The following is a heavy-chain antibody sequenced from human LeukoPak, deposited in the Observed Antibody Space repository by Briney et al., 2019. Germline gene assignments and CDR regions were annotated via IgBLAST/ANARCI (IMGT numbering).Heavy chain of an antibody. D-gene: IGHD3-16*01. CDR2: IHSGGST. J-gene: IGHJ4*02. Sequence: GGSLRLSCAASGFTVSSNFMSWVRQAPGKGLEWVSIIHSGGSTSYADSVKGRFTISRDNSKNTLYLQMNSLRAEDTAVYYCASPSGSRGVFLDYWGQGTLVTVSS. CDR1: GFTVSSNF. V-gene: IGHV3-53*01. CDR3: ASPSGSRGVFLDY.